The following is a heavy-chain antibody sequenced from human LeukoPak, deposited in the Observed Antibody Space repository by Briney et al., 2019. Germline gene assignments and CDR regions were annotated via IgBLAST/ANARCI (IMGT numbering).Heavy chain of an antibody. CDR3: ARLMVVDSPFDY. CDR2: IYPGDSDT. V-gene: IGHV5-51*01. D-gene: IGHD2-8*01. J-gene: IGHJ4*02. CDR1: GYSFTNFW. Sequence: HGESLRISCKGSGYSFTNFWIGWARQMPGKGLEWMGIIYPGDSDTRYSPSFQGQVTISADKSISTAYLQWSSLKASDTAMYYCARLMVVDSPFDYWGQGTLVTVSS.